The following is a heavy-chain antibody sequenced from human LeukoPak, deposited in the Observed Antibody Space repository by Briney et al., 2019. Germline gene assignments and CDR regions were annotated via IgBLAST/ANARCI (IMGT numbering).Heavy chain of an antibody. Sequence: ASVKVSCKASGYTFTGYYMHWVRQAPGQGLEWMGWINPNSGGTNYAQKFQGRVTMTRDTSISTAYMELSRLRSDDTAVYYCARDLILSIAAAGLQGNFYYWGQGTLVTVSS. V-gene: IGHV1-2*02. J-gene: IGHJ4*02. CDR3: ARDLILSIAAAGLQGNFYY. CDR1: GYTFTGYY. D-gene: IGHD6-13*01. CDR2: INPNSGGT.